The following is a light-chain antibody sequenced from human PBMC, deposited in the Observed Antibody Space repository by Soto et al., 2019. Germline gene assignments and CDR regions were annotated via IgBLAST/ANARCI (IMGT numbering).Light chain of an antibody. J-gene: IGKJ2*01. Sequence: EIVLTQSPATLSLSPGDTATLSCRASQSVSSYLAWYQQKPGQAPRLLIYGVSNRATGIPARFSGSGSGTDFTLTIGSLEPEDCAVYYCQQRSNWPRTFGQGTKVEIK. CDR1: QSVSSY. V-gene: IGKV3-11*01. CDR3: QQRSNWPRT. CDR2: GVS.